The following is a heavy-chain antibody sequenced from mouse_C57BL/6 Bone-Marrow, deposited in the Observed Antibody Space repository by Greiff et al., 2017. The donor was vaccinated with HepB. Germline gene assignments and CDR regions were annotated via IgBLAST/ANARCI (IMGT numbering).Heavy chain of an antibody. CDR2: INSDGGST. J-gene: IGHJ4*01. V-gene: IGHV5-2*01. D-gene: IGHD2-4*01. Sequence: DVKFEESGGGLVQPGESLKLSCESNEYEFPSHDMSWVRKTPEKRLELVAAINSDGGSTYYPDTMERRFIISRDNTKKTLYLQMSSLRSEDTALYYCARHDYDGAMDYWGQGTSVTVSS. CDR1: EYEFPSHD. CDR3: ARHDYDGAMDY.